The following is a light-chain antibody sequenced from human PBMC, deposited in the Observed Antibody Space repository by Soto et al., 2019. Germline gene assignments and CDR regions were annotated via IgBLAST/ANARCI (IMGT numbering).Light chain of an antibody. V-gene: IGLV2-23*02. Sequence: QSALTQPASVSGSPGQSITISCTGTTSDVGSYNLVSWYQQHPGKAPRLMIYEVSKRPSGVSNRFSGSKSGNTASLTISGLQAEDEADYYCCSYAGSVTFLFGGGTKVTVL. CDR3: CSYAGSVTFL. CDR2: EVS. J-gene: IGLJ3*02. CDR1: TSDVGSYNL.